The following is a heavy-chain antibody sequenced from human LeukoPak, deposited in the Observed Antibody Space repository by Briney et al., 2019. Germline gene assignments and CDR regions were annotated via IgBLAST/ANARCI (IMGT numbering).Heavy chain of an antibody. Sequence: SETLSLTCIVSGYSISSVYYWGWIRQPPGKGLEWIGSIYHSGSTYYNPSLKSRVTISVDTSKNQFSLKLSSVTAADTAMYYCARLRRVGATPFDYWGQGTLVTVSS. CDR3: ARLRRVGATPFDY. CDR2: IYHSGST. J-gene: IGHJ4*02. D-gene: IGHD1-26*01. CDR1: GYSISSVYY. V-gene: IGHV4-38-2*02.